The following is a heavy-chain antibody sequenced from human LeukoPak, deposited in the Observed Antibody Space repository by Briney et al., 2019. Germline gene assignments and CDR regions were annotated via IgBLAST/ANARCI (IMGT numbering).Heavy chain of an antibody. CDR2: IYYSGST. J-gene: IGHJ2*01. D-gene: IGHD3-10*01. Sequence: SETLSLTCAVYGGSFSSYYWSWIRQPPGKGLEWIGYIYYSGSTNYNPSLKSRVTISVDTSKNQFSLKLSSVTAADTAVYYCARDRMNYYGSGSYFSRYFDLWGRGTLATVSS. CDR3: ARDRMNYYGSGSYFSRYFDL. CDR1: GGSFSSYY. V-gene: IGHV4-59*01.